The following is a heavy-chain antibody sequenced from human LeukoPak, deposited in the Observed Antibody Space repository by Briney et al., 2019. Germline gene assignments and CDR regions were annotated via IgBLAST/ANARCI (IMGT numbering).Heavy chain of an antibody. Sequence: NHSGSTNYNPSLKSRVTISVDTSKNQFPLKLSSVTAADTAVYYCARGRAGRRPPWYFDLWGRGTLVTVSS. V-gene: IGHV4-34*01. D-gene: IGHD6-19*01. CDR3: ARGRAGRRPPWYFDL. CDR2: NHSGST. J-gene: IGHJ2*01.